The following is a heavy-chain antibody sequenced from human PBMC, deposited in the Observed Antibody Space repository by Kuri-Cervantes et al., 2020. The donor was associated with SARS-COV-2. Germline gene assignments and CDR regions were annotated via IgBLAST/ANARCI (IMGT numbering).Heavy chain of an antibody. CDR2: IYNSGST. CDR1: GDSVSSRY. Sequence: SETLSLTCTVSGDSVSSRYWSWIRQPPGKGLEYIAYIYNSGSTNYNPSFKSRATISVDTSKNQFSLKLSSVTAADTAVYYCARQLLYDSSGYPEYYFDYWGQGTLVTVSS. CDR3: ARQLLYDSSGYPEYYFDY. J-gene: IGHJ4*02. D-gene: IGHD3-22*01. V-gene: IGHV4-59*08.